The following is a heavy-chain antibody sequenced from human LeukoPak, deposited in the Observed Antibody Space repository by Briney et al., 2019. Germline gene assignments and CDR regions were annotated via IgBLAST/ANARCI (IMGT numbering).Heavy chain of an antibody. V-gene: IGHV1-18*01. J-gene: IGHJ4*02. CDR1: GYTFINYD. D-gene: IGHD2-2*01. Sequence: ASVKVSCKASGYTFINYDFSWVRQAPGQGLEWMGWISTYNGNTNYAQKLQGRVTMTEDTSTDTAYMELSSLRSEDTAVYYCATEDPYCSSTSCPQFDYWGQGTLVTVSS. CDR3: ATEDPYCSSTSCPQFDY. CDR2: ISTYNGNT.